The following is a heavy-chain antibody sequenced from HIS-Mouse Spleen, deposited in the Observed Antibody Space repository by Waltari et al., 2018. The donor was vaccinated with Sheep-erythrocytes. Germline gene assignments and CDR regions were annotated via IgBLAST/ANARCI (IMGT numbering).Heavy chain of an antibody. Sequence: QLQLQESGPGLVKPSETLSLTCTVSGGSISSSSYYWGWIRQPPGKGLEWIGSIYYSGSTDYNPSLKSRVTISVDTSKNQFSLKLSSVTAADTAVYYCARHKDTAMVHFDYWGQGTLVTVSS. CDR3: ARHKDTAMVHFDY. CDR2: IYYSGST. J-gene: IGHJ4*02. CDR1: GGSISSSSYY. D-gene: IGHD5-18*01. V-gene: IGHV4-39*01.